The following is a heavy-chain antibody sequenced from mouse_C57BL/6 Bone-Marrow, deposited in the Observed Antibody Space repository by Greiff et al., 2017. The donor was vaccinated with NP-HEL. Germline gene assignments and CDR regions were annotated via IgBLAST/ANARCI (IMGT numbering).Heavy chain of an antibody. J-gene: IGHJ4*01. D-gene: IGHD1-3*01. Sequence: QVQLKQSGPELVKPGASVKISCKASGYAFSSSWMNWVKQRPGKGLEWIGRIYPGDGDTNYNGKFKGKATLTADKSSSTASMQLSSLTSEDSTVCCCAKWVPLDYWGQGTSVTVSS. CDR2: IYPGDGDT. CDR3: AKWVPLDY. V-gene: IGHV1-82*01. CDR1: GYAFSSSW.